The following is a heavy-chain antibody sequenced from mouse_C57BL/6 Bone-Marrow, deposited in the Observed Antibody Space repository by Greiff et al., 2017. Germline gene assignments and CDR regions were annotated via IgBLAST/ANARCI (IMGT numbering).Heavy chain of an antibody. V-gene: IGHV1-55*01. Sequence: VQLQQPGAELVKPGASVKMSCKASGYTFTSYWITWVKQRPGQGLEWIGDIYPGSGSTNYNEKFKSKATLTVDTSSSAGYMQLSSLTSEDSAVYYCARPYYSNYWYFDVWGTGTTVTVSA. CDR1: GYTFTSYW. D-gene: IGHD2-5*01. CDR2: IYPGSGST. J-gene: IGHJ1*03. CDR3: ARPYYSNYWYFDV.